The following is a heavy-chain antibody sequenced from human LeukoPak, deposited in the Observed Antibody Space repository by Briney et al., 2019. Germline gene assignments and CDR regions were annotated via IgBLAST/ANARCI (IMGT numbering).Heavy chain of an antibody. V-gene: IGHV3-53*04. CDR2: MYSGGGT. J-gene: IGHJ4*02. CDR1: GFTVSSNY. Sequence: GGSLRLSCVVSGFTVSSNYMSWVRQAPGQGLEWVSVMYSGGGTYYADSVKGRFTISRHNSKNTLYLEINSLRPDDTAVYYCARGGGDYNPFDYWGQGTLVTVSS. D-gene: IGHD4-17*01. CDR3: ARGGGDYNPFDY.